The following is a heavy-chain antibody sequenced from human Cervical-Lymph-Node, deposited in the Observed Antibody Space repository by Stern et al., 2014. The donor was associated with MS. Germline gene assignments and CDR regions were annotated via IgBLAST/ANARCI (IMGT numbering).Heavy chain of an antibody. V-gene: IGHV3-23*04. Sequence: QLVQSGGGLVQPGGSLRLSCAASGFTFSDYAMSWVRQAPGKGLEWVSSVSGSGGGTFYADSAKGRFTISRDNSKNTLYLQMNSLRADDTAVYYCVKDHSHGDYYYFDYWGQGTLVPVSS. CDR3: VKDHSHGDYYYFDY. D-gene: IGHD4-17*01. CDR1: GFTFSDYA. CDR2: VSGSGGGT. J-gene: IGHJ4*02.